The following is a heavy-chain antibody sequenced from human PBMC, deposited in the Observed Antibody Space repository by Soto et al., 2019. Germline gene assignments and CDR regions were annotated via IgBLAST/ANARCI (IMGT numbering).Heavy chain of an antibody. D-gene: IGHD3-10*01. CDR3: VKNSGWFNT. J-gene: IGHJ5*02. Sequence: GGSRRLSCAASGFMFSTTDMSWVRQAPGKGLEWLTTIEGSGEITYYADSVKGRFTISRDNSKSTVYLQMDSLTADDTAVYFCVKNSGWFNTWGQGTPVTVSS. CDR1: GFMFSTTD. CDR2: IEGSGEIT. V-gene: IGHV3-23*01.